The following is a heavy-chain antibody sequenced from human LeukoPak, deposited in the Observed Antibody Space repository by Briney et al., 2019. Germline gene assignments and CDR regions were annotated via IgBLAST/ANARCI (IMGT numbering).Heavy chain of an antibody. J-gene: IGHJ4*02. CDR2: IPYDGSSK. CDR1: GFSFSSYP. D-gene: IGHD2-2*01. V-gene: IGHV3-30-3*01. CDR3: AREYCTSTSCPIIDY. Sequence: PGGSLRLSCAASGFSFSSYPMHWVRQAPGKGLEWVAVIPYDGSSKYYADSVKGRFTISRDNPKNTLYLQMHSLRTEDTAVYYCAREYCTSTSCPIIDYWGQGTLVTVSS.